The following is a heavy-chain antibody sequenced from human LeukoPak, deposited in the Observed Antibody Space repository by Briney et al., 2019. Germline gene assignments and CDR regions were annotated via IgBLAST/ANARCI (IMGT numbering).Heavy chain of an antibody. D-gene: IGHD1-14*01. CDR2: IIPILGIA. CDR3: ANRGNSSFDY. CDR1: GGTFSSYA. Sequence: SVKVSCKASGGTFSSYAISWVRQAPGQGLEWMGRIIPILGIANYAQKFQGRVTITADKSTSTAYMELSSLRSEDTAVYYRANRGNSSFDYWGQGTLVTVSS. J-gene: IGHJ4*02. V-gene: IGHV1-69*04.